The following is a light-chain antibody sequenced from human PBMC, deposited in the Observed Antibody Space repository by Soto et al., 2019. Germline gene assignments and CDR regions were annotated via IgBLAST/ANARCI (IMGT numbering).Light chain of an antibody. Sequence: QSALTQPASVSGSPGQSITISCTGTSSDIGGYNYVSWYQHHPGKAPKLMIYEVINRPSGVSNRFSGSKSGNTASLTVSGLQADDEADYYCSSYSSSSAVLFGGGTKVTVL. CDR3: SSYSSSSAVL. CDR1: SSDIGGYNY. V-gene: IGLV2-14*01. J-gene: IGLJ2*01. CDR2: EVI.